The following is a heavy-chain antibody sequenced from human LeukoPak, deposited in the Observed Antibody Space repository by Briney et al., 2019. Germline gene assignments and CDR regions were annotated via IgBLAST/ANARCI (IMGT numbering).Heavy chain of an antibody. CDR2: IYYSGST. V-gene: IGHV4-59*12. CDR3: ARDWASSGSNQVDY. J-gene: IGHJ4*02. CDR1: GGSISSYY. Sequence: PSETLSLTCTVSGGSISSYYWSWIRQPPGKGLEWIGYIYYSGSTYYNPSLKSRVTISIDTSKNQLSLKLSSVTAADTAVYYCARDWASSGSNQVDYWGQGTLVTVSS. D-gene: IGHD3-22*01.